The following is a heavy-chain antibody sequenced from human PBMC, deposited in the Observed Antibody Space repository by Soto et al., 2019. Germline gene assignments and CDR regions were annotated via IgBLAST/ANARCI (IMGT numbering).Heavy chain of an antibody. Sequence: EVQLVESGGGLVQPGRSLRHSCAASGFTFDDYAMHWVRQGPGKGLEWVSSISWNSGNLGYADSVKGRFTISRDNAKNSLYLQMNSLRGEDTALYYCAKGASSTVFAFNDYWGQGTLVTVSS. CDR1: GFTFDDYA. V-gene: IGHV3-9*01. CDR2: ISWNSGNL. J-gene: IGHJ4*02. D-gene: IGHD4-17*01. CDR3: AKGASSTVFAFNDY.